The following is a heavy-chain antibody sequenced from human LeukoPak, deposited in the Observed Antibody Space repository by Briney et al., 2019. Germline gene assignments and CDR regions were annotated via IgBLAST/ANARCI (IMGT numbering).Heavy chain of an antibody. CDR3: ATGRITIFGVVTLFDY. Sequence: ASVKVSCKVSGYTLTELSMHWVRQAPGKGLEWMGGFDPEDGETIYAQKFQGRVTMTEDTSTDTAYMELSSLRSEDTAVYYCATGRITIFGVVTLFDYWGQGTLVTVSS. CDR2: FDPEDGET. D-gene: IGHD3-3*01. J-gene: IGHJ4*02. V-gene: IGHV1-24*01. CDR1: GYTLTELS.